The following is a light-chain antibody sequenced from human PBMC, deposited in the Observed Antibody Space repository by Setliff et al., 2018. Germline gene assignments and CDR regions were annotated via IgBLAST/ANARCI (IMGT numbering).Light chain of an antibody. J-gene: IGLJ3*02. CDR3: ATWDDSLKGWV. CDR1: TSNIGPNT. CDR2: GNN. Sequence: QSVLTQPPSASGTPGQRVTISCSGGTSNIGPNTVDWYQQFPGAAPKLLIYGNNQRPSGVPDRFSGSKSGTSASLAIGGLRAEDEGDYYCATWDDSLKGWVFGGGTK. V-gene: IGLV1-44*01.